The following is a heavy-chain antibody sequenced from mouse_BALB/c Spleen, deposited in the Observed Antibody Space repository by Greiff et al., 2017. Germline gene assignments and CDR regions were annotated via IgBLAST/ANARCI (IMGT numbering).Heavy chain of an antibody. Sequence: EVHLVESGPELVKPGASVKMSCKASGYTFTSYVMHWVKQKPGQGLEWIGYINPYNDGTKYNEKFKGKATLTSDKSSSTAYMELSSLTSEDSAVYYCLYGNAYWGQGTLVTVSA. CDR3: LYGNAY. J-gene: IGHJ3*01. CDR2: INPYNDGT. D-gene: IGHD2-1*01. CDR1: GYTFTSYV. V-gene: IGHV1-14*01.